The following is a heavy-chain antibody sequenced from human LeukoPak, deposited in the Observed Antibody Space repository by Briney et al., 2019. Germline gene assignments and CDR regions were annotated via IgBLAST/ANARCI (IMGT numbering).Heavy chain of an antibody. CDR1: GFTFSSYG. D-gene: IGHD2-2*01. CDR3: ARDYCRTTSCLES. CDR2: IWPDGSNK. V-gene: IGHV3-33*01. Sequence: GGSLRLSCAASGFTFSSYGMFWVRQAPGKGLEWVAFIWPDGSNKLYGDSVKGRFTISRDNSKNTVYLQMNSLRAEDTAVYYCARDYCRTTSCLESWGQGTLVTVSS. J-gene: IGHJ4*02.